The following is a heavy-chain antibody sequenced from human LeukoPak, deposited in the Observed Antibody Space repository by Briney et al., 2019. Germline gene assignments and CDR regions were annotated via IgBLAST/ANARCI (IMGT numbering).Heavy chain of an antibody. Sequence: SVKVSCKASGGTFSSYAISWVRQAPGQGLEWMGGIIPIFGTANYAQKFQGRVTITTDESTSTAYMELSSLRSEDTAVYYCARDLLYASGRGHWFAPWGQGTLVTVSS. CDR1: GGTFSSYA. CDR2: IIPIFGTA. V-gene: IGHV1-69*05. CDR3: ARDLLYASGRGHWFAP. D-gene: IGHD3-10*01. J-gene: IGHJ5*02.